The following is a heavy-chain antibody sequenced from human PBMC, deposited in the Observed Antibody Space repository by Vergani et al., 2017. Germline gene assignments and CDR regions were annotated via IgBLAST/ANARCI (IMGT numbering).Heavy chain of an antibody. CDR2: IRSDDSRR. D-gene: IGHD2-15*01. V-gene: IGHV3-30*02. CDR1: GCTFNSYG. J-gene: IGHJ4*02. Sequence: QVQLVESGGGVVQPGGSLRLSCAASGCTFNSYGMHWVRQAPGKGLEWVASIRSDDSRRYYGDSMEGPFTISRDNSKNTLYLQMKSLRPEDTAVYYCAKEGGGYCSGGTCYPEYWGQGTLVIVSS. CDR3: AKEGGGYCSGGTCYPEY.